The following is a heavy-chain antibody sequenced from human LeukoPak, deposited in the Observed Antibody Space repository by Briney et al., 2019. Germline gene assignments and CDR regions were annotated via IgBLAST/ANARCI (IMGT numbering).Heavy chain of an antibody. V-gene: IGHV3-7*01. CDR3: ARDLGSSGWSPFDY. J-gene: IGHJ4*02. D-gene: IGHD6-19*01. Sequence: PGGSLRLSCAASGFTFSSYWMSWVRQAPGKGLEWVANIKQDGSEKYYVDSVKGRFTISRDNAKNSLYLQMNSLRAEDTAVYYCARDLGSSGWSPFDYWGQGTLVTVSS. CDR2: IKQDGSEK. CDR1: GFTFSSYW.